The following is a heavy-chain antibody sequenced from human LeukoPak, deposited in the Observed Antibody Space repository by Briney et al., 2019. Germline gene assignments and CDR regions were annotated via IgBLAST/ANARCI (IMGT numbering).Heavy chain of an antibody. D-gene: IGHD3-10*01. V-gene: IGHV1-2*02. CDR2: INPDGGDT. Sequence: ASVKVSFKASGYTFTGYYLHWVRQAPGQGLEWMGWINPDGGDTNYLQKFQGRVTMTRDTSISTAYMELSRLNSDDTAVYYCTRDLLGGSGTFDPWGQGTLVTVSS. CDR3: TRDLLGGSGTFDP. CDR1: GYTFTGYY. J-gene: IGHJ5*02.